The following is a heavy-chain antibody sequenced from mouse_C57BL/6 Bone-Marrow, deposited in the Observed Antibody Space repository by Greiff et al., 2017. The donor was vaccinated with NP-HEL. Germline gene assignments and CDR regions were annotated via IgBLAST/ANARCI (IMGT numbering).Heavy chain of an antibody. Sequence: EVQGVESGGGLVQPGGSLKLSCAASGFTFSDYYMYWVRQTPEKRLEWVAYISNGGGSTYYPDTVKGRFTISRDNAKNTLYLQMSRLKSEDTAMYYCARQGPVYGSRYGFAYWGQGTLVTVSA. D-gene: IGHD1-1*01. CDR2: ISNGGGST. CDR1: GFTFSDYY. CDR3: ARQGPVYGSRYGFAY. V-gene: IGHV5-12*01. J-gene: IGHJ3*01.